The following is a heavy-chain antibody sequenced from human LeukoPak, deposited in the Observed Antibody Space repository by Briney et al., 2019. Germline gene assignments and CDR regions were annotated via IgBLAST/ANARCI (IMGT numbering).Heavy chain of an antibody. Sequence: GGSLRLSCAASGFTFSSYWMHWVRQAPGKGLVWVSRINSDGSSTSYADSVKGRFTISRDNAKNTLYLQMNSLRAEDTAVYYCARDFSIGYCSGGSCYYYYYMDVWGKGTTVTVSS. CDR2: INSDGSST. V-gene: IGHV3-74*01. CDR1: GFTFSSYW. J-gene: IGHJ6*03. CDR3: ARDFSIGYCSGGSCYYYYYMDV. D-gene: IGHD2-15*01.